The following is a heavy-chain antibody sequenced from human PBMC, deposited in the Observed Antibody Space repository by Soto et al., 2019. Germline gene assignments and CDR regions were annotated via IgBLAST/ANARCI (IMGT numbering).Heavy chain of an antibody. CDR2: INPNSGDT. J-gene: IGHJ4*02. D-gene: IGHD3-22*01. CDR1: GYTFTGYY. CDR3: ARDRPNYYDSSGYSYYFDY. V-gene: IGHV1-2*04. Sequence: QVQLVQSGAEVKKPGASVKVSCKASGYTFTGYYMHWVRQAPGQGLEWMGWINPNSGDTNYAQKFQGWVTMTRDTSISTAYMELSRLRADDTAVYYCARDRPNYYDSSGYSYYFDYWGQGTLVTVSS.